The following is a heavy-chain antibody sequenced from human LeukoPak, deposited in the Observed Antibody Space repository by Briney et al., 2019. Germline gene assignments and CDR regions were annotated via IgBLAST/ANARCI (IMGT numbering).Heavy chain of an antibody. J-gene: IGHJ5*02. CDR3: ARDLEPPRGWFDP. Sequence: SQTLSLTCTVSGGSISSGGYYWSWIRQHPGKGLEWIGYIYYGGSTYYNPSLKSRVTILVDTSKNQFSLKLSSVTAADTAVYYCARDLEPPRGWFDPWGQGTLVTVSS. CDR1: GGSISSGGYY. V-gene: IGHV4-31*03. D-gene: IGHD1-14*01. CDR2: IYYGGST.